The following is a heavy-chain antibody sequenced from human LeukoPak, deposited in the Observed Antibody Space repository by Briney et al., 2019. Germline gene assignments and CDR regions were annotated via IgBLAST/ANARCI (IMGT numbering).Heavy chain of an antibody. CDR1: GGSISCGDYY. J-gene: IGHJ5*02. Sequence: PSETLSLTCTVSGGSISCGDYYWSWIRQPPGKGLEWIGYIYYSGSTYYNPSLKSRVTISVDTSKNHFSLKLSSVTAADTAVYYCARNIAVGGTIGLDPWGQGSLVPVSS. D-gene: IGHD6-13*01. CDR2: IYYSGST. V-gene: IGHV4-30-4*08. CDR3: ARNIAVGGTIGLDP.